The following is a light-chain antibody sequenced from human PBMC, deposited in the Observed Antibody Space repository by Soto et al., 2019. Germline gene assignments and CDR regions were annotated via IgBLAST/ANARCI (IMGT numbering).Light chain of an antibody. V-gene: IGKV3-11*01. J-gene: IGKJ5*01. CDR1: PSVTNF. CDR3: QQRNIWPPVT. CDR2: GAF. Sequence: ETVLTQSPATLSLSPGERATLSCRASPSVTNFLAWYQQKPGQAPRLLIYGAFNRAIGIPARFSGSGSGTDFTLTISSLEPEDFAVYYCQQRNIWPPVTFGQGTRLEIK.